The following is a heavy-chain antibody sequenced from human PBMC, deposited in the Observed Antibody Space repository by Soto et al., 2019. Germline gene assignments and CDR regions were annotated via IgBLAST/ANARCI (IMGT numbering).Heavy chain of an antibody. J-gene: IGHJ4*02. Sequence: SETLSLTCTVSGGSVSSGSYYWSWIRQPPGKGLEWIGYIYYSGSTNYNPSLKSRVTISVDTSKNQFSLKLSSVTAADTAVYYCARQGCSSTSCYKGFDYWGQGTLVTVSS. D-gene: IGHD2-2*02. CDR2: IYYSGST. CDR1: GGSVSSGSYY. V-gene: IGHV4-61*01. CDR3: ARQGCSSTSCYKGFDY.